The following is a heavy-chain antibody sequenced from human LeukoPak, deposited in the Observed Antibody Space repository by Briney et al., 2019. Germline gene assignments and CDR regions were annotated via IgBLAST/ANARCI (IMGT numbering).Heavy chain of an antibody. V-gene: IGHV3-30*02. CDR2: IRYDGSNK. Sequence: GGSLRLSCAASGFTFSSYGMHWVRQAPGKGLEWVAFIRYDGSNKYYADSVKGRFNISRDNSKNTLYLQMNSLRAEDTAVYYCAKGSGLVFPGQNFDYWGQGTLVTVSS. CDR3: AKGSGLVFPGQNFDY. J-gene: IGHJ4*02. D-gene: IGHD2-15*01. CDR1: GFTFSSYG.